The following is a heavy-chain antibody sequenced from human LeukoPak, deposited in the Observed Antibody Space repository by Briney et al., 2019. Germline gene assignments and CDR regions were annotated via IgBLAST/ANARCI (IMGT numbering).Heavy chain of an antibody. J-gene: IGHJ4*02. CDR1: GFTFSSYG. D-gene: IGHD2-15*01. V-gene: IGHV3-33*01. CDR3: AREYCSGGSCYIFDY. Sequence: GRSLRLFCAASGFTFSSYGMHWVRQAPGKGLEWVAVIWYDGSNKYYADSVKGRFTISRDNSKNTLYLQMNSLRAEDTAVYYCAREYCSGGSCYIFDYWGQGTLVTVSS. CDR2: IWYDGSNK.